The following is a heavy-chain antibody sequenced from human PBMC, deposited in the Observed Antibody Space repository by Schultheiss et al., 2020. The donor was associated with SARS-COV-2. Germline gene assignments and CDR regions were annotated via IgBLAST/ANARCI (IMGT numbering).Heavy chain of an antibody. J-gene: IGHJ4*02. V-gene: IGHV4-59*01. D-gene: IGHD6-13*01. Sequence: SETLSLTCTVSGGSISSYYWSWIRQPPGKGLEWIGYIYYSGSTNYNPSLKSRVTISVDTSKNQFSLKLSSVTASDTAVYYCARGRYVAAAGYYFDSWGQGTLVTVSS. CDR2: IYYSGST. CDR1: GGSISSYY. CDR3: ARGRYVAAAGYYFDS.